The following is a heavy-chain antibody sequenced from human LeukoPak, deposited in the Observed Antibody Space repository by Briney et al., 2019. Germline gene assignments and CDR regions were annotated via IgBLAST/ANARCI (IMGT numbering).Heavy chain of an antibody. J-gene: IGHJ5*02. V-gene: IGHV4-61*05. CDR3: ARLRLLGGSFSVGWFDP. CDR1: GGSISSSSYY. D-gene: IGHD1-26*01. CDR2: ILHSGTT. Sequence: SETLSLTCSVSGGSISSSSYYWGWIRQSPGKGLEWIGEILHSGTTRYKASLESRVTMLLDKSKNQFSLRLNSVTAADTAVYFCARLRLLGGSFSVGWFDPWGQGIQVTVSS.